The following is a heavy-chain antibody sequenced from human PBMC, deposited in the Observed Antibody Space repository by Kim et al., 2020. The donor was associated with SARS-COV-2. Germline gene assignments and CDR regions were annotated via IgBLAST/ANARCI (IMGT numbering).Heavy chain of an antibody. CDR3: TKERHSSSWYRYAFDV. D-gene: IGHD6-13*01. CDR1: GFPFNLYW. CDR2: IKQDGSEK. V-gene: IGHV3-7*01. Sequence: GGSLRLSCVASGFPFNLYWMSWVRQAPGKGLEWVANIKQDGSEKYYVDSVKGRFTISRDYAKSSLYLQMNSLRVEDTAVYYCTKERHSSSWYRYAFDVWG. J-gene: IGHJ3*01.